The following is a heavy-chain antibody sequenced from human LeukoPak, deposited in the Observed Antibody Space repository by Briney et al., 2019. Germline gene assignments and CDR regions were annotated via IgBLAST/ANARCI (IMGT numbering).Heavy chain of an antibody. CDR2: ISSSGSTI. Sequence: GGSLRLSCAASGFTFSSYEMNWVRQAPGKELEWVSYISSSGSTIYYADSVKGRFTISRDNAKNSLYLQMNSLRAEDTAVYYCARVKGTAMVDYWGQGTLVTVSS. V-gene: IGHV3-48*03. CDR3: ARVKGTAMVDY. D-gene: IGHD5-18*01. CDR1: GFTFSSYE. J-gene: IGHJ4*02.